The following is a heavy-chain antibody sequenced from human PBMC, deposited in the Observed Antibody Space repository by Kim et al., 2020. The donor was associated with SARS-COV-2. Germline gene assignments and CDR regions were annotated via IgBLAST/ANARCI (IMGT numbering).Heavy chain of an antibody. D-gene: IGHD1-1*01. CDR2: IRSKANSYAT. V-gene: IGHV3-73*01. Sequence: GGSLRLSCAASGFTFSGSAIHWVRQASGKGLEWVGRIRSKANSYATAYAASVKGRFPISRADSKYTAYLKMNSLKTEDTAGYYCTNVPGTTLAFWVAFDLWGRGAIVTVSS. CDR3: TNVPGTTLAFWVAFDL. J-gene: IGHJ3*01. CDR1: GFTFSGSA.